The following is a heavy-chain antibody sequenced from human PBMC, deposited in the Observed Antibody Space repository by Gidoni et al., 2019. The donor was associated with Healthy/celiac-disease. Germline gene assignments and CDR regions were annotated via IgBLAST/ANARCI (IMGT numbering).Heavy chain of an antibody. Sequence: QVTLRESGPALVKPTQTLTLTCTFPGFSLNSRGMCVSWIRQPPGKALEWLALIDWDDDKYYSTSLKTRLTISKDTSKNQVVLTMTNMDPVDTATYYCARMKGGSSGTDFDYWGQGTLVTVSS. CDR1: GFSLNSRGMC. CDR2: IDWDDDK. J-gene: IGHJ4*02. V-gene: IGHV2-70*01. D-gene: IGHD3-22*01. CDR3: ARMKGGSSGTDFDY.